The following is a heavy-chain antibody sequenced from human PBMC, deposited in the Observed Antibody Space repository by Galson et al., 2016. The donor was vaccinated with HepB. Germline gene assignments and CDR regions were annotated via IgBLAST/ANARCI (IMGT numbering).Heavy chain of an antibody. CDR3: ARRRDYYDASGYHYRPYYFDF. V-gene: IGHV4-39*01. CDR2: IYYSGST. J-gene: IGHJ4*02. D-gene: IGHD3-22*01. CDR1: GVSISNINYY. Sequence: ETLSLTCTVSGVSISNINYYWGWIRQPPGKGLEWIGTIYYSGSTYHNPSLKSRVTMSIDTSKNQFSLNLRSVTAADTAVYYCARRRDYYDASGYHYRPYYFDFWGQGTLVAVSS.